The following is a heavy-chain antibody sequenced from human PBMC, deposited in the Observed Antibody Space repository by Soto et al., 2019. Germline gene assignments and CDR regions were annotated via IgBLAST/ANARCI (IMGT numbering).Heavy chain of an antibody. Sequence: GGSLSLSCAASGFPFSSYWMHWVRQAPGKGLVWVSRINSDGSSISYADSVKGRFTISRDNAKNTLYLQMNSLRAEDTAVYYCAESYFYYGMDVWGQGTTVTVSS. J-gene: IGHJ6*02. CDR1: GFPFSSYW. D-gene: IGHD3-10*01. CDR2: INSDGSSI. CDR3: AESYFYYGMDV. V-gene: IGHV3-74*01.